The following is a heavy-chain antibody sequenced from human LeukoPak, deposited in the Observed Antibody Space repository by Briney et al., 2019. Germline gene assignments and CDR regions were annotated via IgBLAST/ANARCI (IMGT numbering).Heavy chain of an antibody. CDR3: ARATGYSRPVDY. J-gene: IGHJ4*02. CDR1: GFTFSSYA. V-gene: IGHV3-64*01. Sequence: PGGSLRLSCAASGFTFSSYAMHWVGQAPGKRLGYVSAISSNGGSTYYANSVKGRFTISRDNSKNTLYLQMGSLRAEDMAVYYCARATGYSRPVDYWGQGTLVTVSS. CDR2: ISSNGGST. D-gene: IGHD6-13*01.